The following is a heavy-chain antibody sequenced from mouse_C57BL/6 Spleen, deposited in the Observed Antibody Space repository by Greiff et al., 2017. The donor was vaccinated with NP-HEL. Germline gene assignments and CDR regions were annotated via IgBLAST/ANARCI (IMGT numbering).Heavy chain of an antibody. J-gene: IGHJ4*01. CDR3: TAPYGSSFYYAMDY. CDR2: IRLKSDNYAT. Sequence: EVQGVESGGGLVQPGGSMKLSCVASGFTFSNYWMNWVRQSPEKGLEWVAQIRLKSDNYATHYAESVKGRFTISRDDSKSSVYLQMNNLRAEDTGIYYCTAPYGSSFYYAMDYWGQGTSVTVSS. D-gene: IGHD1-1*01. CDR1: GFTFSNYW. V-gene: IGHV6-3*01.